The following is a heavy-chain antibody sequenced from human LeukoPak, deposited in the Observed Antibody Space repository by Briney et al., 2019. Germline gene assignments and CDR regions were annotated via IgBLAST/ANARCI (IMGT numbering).Heavy chain of an antibody. J-gene: IGHJ6*03. V-gene: IGHV3-30-3*01. CDR1: GFAFSSYA. CDR2: VSYDGGSK. Sequence: PGRSLRLSCAASGFAFSSYAMHWVRQGPGKGLEWVALVSYDGGSKYYADSVKDRITISRDNSKNTLYLQMNSLRAEDTAVYYCARAGDYYYYYYMDVWGKGTTVTVSS. CDR3: ARAGDYYYYYYMDV. D-gene: IGHD4-17*01.